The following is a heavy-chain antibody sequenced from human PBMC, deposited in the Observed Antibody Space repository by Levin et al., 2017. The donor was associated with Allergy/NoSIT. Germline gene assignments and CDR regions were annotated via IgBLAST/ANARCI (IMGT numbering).Heavy chain of an antibody. Sequence: GGSLRLSCAASGFTFSSYAMHWVRQAPGKGLEWVAVISYDGSNKYYADSVKGRFTISRDNSKNTLYLQMNSLRAEDTAVYYCAREAPGIAVAGAHFDYWGQGTLVTVSS. CDR3: AREAPGIAVAGAHFDY. J-gene: IGHJ4*02. CDR2: ISYDGSNK. V-gene: IGHV3-30-3*01. CDR1: GFTFSSYA. D-gene: IGHD6-19*01.